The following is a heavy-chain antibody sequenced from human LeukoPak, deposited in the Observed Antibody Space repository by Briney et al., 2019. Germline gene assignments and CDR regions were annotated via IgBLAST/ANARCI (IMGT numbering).Heavy chain of an antibody. CDR3: AKDSSSLWFGELYVFDY. J-gene: IGHJ4*02. D-gene: IGHD3-10*01. Sequence: GGSLRLSCATSGFSFTDYPMNWVRQAPGKGLEWVSAISGSGGSTYYADSVKGRFTISRDNSKNTLYLQMNSLRAEDTAVYYCAKDSSSLWFGELYVFDYWGQGTLVTVSS. CDR1: GFSFTDYP. V-gene: IGHV3-23*01. CDR2: ISGSGGST.